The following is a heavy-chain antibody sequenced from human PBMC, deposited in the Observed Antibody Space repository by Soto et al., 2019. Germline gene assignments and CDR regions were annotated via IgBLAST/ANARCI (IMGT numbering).Heavy chain of an antibody. J-gene: IGHJ6*02. D-gene: IGHD3-3*01. CDR1: GFTFSSYG. Sequence: GGSLRLSCAASGFTFSSYGMHWVRQAPGKGLEWVAVIWYDGSNKYYADSVKGRFTISRDNSKNTLYLQMNSLRAEDTAVYYCARAQYYDFWSGPLYGMDVWGQGTTVTVSS. CDR3: ARAQYYDFWSGPLYGMDV. V-gene: IGHV3-33*01. CDR2: IWYDGSNK.